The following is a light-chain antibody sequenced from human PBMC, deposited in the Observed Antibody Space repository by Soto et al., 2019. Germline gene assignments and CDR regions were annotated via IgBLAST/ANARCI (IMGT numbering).Light chain of an antibody. V-gene: IGKV3D-15*01. CDR1: QTVGSN. CDR2: GAS. J-gene: IGKJ1*01. CDR3: QQYDSSPRT. Sequence: EVVLTQSPATLSVSPGERATLSCRASQTVGSNLAWYQHKPGQSPRLLIYGASTRATGIPDRFSGSGSGTDFTLTISRLEAADFAVYYCQQYDSSPRTFGQGTKVDIK.